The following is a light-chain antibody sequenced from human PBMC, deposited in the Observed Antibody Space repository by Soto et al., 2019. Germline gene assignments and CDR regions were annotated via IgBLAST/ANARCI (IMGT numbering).Light chain of an antibody. CDR2: EVS. Sequence: QSALTQPASVSGSPGQSITISCTGTSSDVGSYNSVSWYQQHPGKAPKLMMYEVSNRPSGVSNRFSGSKSGNTASLTISGLQAEDEGDYYCSSYSTSGTLYVFGTGTKLTVL. CDR1: SSDVGSYNS. V-gene: IGLV2-14*03. CDR3: SSYSTSGTLYV. J-gene: IGLJ1*01.